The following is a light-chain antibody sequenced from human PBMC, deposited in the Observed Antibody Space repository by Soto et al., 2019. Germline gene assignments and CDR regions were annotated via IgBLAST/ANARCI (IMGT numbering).Light chain of an antibody. Sequence: EIVLTQSPGTLSLSTGERATLSCRASQSVSSSYLAWYQQKPGQAPRLLIYGASSRATGIPDRFSGSGSGTDFTLTISRLEPEDFAVYYCQQYGSSPVTFCQGT. J-gene: IGKJ1*01. CDR3: QQYGSSPVT. CDR2: GAS. CDR1: QSVSSSY. V-gene: IGKV3-20*01.